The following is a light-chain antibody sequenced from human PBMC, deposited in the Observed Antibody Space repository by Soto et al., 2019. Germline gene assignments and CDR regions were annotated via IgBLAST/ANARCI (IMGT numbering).Light chain of an antibody. CDR1: QSVSSGY. J-gene: IGKJ1*01. CDR2: GAS. Sequence: EIVLTQSPGTLSLSPGERATLSCRASQSVSSGYLAWYQQKPGQAPRLLIYGASSRATGIPDRFRGSGSGAAFTLTISRLEPEDFAVYYCQKSGSSQGPFGQGTEVEMK. V-gene: IGKV3-20*01. CDR3: QKSGSSQGP.